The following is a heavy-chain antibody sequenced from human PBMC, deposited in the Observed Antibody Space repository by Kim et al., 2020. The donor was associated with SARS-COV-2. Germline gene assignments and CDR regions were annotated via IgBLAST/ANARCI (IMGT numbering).Heavy chain of an antibody. CDR2: IIPILGIA. D-gene: IGHD3-10*01. Sequence: SVKVSCKASGGTFSSYTISWVRQAPGQGLEWMGRIIPILGIANYAQKFQGRVTITADKSTSTAYMELSSLRSEDTAVYYCARDNHLNYYGSGSYYLSYGMDVWGQGTTVTVSS. CDR3: ARDNHLNYYGSGSYYLSYGMDV. J-gene: IGHJ6*02. V-gene: IGHV1-69*04. CDR1: GGTFSSYT.